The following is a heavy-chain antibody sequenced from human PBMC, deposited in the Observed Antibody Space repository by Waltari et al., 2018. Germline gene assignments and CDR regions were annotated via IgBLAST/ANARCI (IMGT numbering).Heavy chain of an antibody. CDR1: GYSLSSGYY. CDR3: ARIRVGATIDY. D-gene: IGHD1-26*01. Sequence: QVQLQESGPGLVKPSETLSLTCAVSGYSLSSGYYGGWIRQPPGKGREWVGSIYHSGSTYYNPSLKSRVTISVDTSKNQFSLKLSSVTAADTAVYYCARIRVGATIDYWGQGTLVTVSS. J-gene: IGHJ4*02. V-gene: IGHV4-38-2*01. CDR2: IYHSGST.